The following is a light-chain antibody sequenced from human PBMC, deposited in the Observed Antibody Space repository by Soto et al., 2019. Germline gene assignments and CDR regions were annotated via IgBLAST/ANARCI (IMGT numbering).Light chain of an antibody. V-gene: IGKV1-9*01. J-gene: IGKJ1*01. CDR3: QQTYSTPPT. CDR2: AAS. Sequence: DIQLTQSASFLSASVGDRVTITCRASQGISSYLAWYQQKPGKAPKLLIYAASTLQSGVPSRFSGSGSGTEFALTISSLQPEDFATYYCQQTYSTPPTLGQGTKVDIK. CDR1: QGISSY.